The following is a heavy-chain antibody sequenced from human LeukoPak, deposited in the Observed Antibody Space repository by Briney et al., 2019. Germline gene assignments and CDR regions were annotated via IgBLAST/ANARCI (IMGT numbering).Heavy chain of an antibody. CDR2: ISSSSSTI. CDR3: ARDASSGWYARYFDY. CDR1: GFTFSSYS. Sequence: GGSLRLSCAASGFTFSSYSMNWVRQAPGKGLEWVSYISSSSSTIYYADSVKGRFTISRDNAKNSQYLQMNSLRAEDTAVYYCARDASSGWYARYFDYWGQGTLVTVSS. J-gene: IGHJ4*02. V-gene: IGHV3-48*01. D-gene: IGHD6-19*01.